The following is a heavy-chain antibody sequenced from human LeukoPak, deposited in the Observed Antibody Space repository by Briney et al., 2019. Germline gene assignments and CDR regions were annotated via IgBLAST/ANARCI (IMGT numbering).Heavy chain of an antibody. V-gene: IGHV3-30*03. CDR3: ARDDDTSGHFSYFGF. J-gene: IGHJ4*02. CDR1: GITFSGYG. CDR2: MSSDGSIN. D-gene: IGHD3-22*01. Sequence: GRSLRLSCVASGITFSGYGMHWVRQAPGKGLEWVAGMSSDGSINLYTDSVKGRLTISRDNSKNTLYLQMNSLRVEDTAVYSCARDDDTSGHFSYFGFWGQGTLVTVSS.